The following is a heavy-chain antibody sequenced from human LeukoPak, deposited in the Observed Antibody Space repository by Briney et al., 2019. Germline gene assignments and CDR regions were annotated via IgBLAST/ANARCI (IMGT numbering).Heavy chain of an antibody. CDR3: AKSPSGRGGYNWFDP. CDR1: GGSISGYY. CDR2: VHTSGST. Sequence: SETLSLTCTVSGGSISGYYWSWIRQPAGKGLEWIGRVHTSGSTNYNPSLKSRVTMSIDTSKNQFSLNLSSVTAADTAVYYCAKSPSGRGGYNWFDPWGQGTLVTVSS. D-gene: IGHD3-16*01. V-gene: IGHV4-4*07. J-gene: IGHJ5*02.